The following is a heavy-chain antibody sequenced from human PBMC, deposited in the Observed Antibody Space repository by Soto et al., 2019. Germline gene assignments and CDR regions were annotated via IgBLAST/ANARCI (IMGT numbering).Heavy chain of an antibody. V-gene: IGHV4-59*01. Sequence: PSETLSLTCPVSGDSISSYFWSWIRQPPGKGLEWIGYVYSTEITNYNPSLKSRVAMSIDTSKNQFSLKVRSVTAADTAVYYCARGSEAGFAPWGQGTLVTAPS. CDR2: VYSTEIT. CDR1: GDSISSYF. CDR3: ARGSEAGFAP. J-gene: IGHJ5*02.